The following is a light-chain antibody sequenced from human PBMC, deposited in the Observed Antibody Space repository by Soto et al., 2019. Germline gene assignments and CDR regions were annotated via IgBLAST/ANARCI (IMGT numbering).Light chain of an antibody. J-gene: IGLJ2*01. V-gene: IGLV1-40*01. CDR2: GNS. CDR1: SSNIGAGYD. Sequence: QPVLTQPPSVSGAPGQRVTISCTGSSSNIGAGYDVHWYQQLPGTAPKLLIYGNSNRPSGVPDRFSGSKYGTSASLAITGLQAEDEADYYCQSSDSSLSGSVFGGGTKLTVL. CDR3: QSSDSSLSGSV.